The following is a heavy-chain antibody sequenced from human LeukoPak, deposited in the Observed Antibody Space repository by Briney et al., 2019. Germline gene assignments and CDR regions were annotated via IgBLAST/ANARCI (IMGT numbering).Heavy chain of an antibody. CDR1: GFTFSSYG. J-gene: IGHJ5*02. CDR3: AKDIPVATAIPSDVDP. CDR2: ISYDGSNK. V-gene: IGHV3-30*18. Sequence: PGGSLRLSCAASGFTFSSYGMHWVRQAPGKGLEWVAVISYDGSNKYYADSVKGRFTISRDNSKNTLYLQMNSLRAEDTAVYYCAKDIPVATAIPSDVDPWGQGTLVTVSS. D-gene: IGHD2-21*02.